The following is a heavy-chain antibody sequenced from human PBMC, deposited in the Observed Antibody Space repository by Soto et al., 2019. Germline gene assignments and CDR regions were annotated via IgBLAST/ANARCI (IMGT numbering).Heavy chain of an antibody. Sequence: QVQLQQSGPGLVKPSQTLSLTCAISGDSVSSNSAAWNWIRQSPSRGLEWLGRTYYRAKWYNEYAVSVKSRITVNADTSENHFSLQLNSVTPEDTAVYYCARMVGGSPDSWGQGILVTVSS. CDR3: ARMVGGSPDS. J-gene: IGHJ4*02. CDR2: TYYRAKWYN. CDR1: GDSVSSNSAA. V-gene: IGHV6-1*01. D-gene: IGHD1-26*01.